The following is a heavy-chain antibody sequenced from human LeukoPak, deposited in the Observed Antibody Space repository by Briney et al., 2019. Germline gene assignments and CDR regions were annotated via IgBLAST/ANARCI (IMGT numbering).Heavy chain of an antibody. CDR3: ARVGDSSGYQLYYYYYMDV. Sequence: ASVKVSCKASGYTFTSYGISWVRQAPGQGLEWMGWISAYNGNTNYAQKLQGRVTMTTDTSTSTAYMELRSLRSDDTAVYYCARVGDSSGYQLYYYYYMDVWGKGTTVTVSS. J-gene: IGHJ6*03. V-gene: IGHV1-18*01. CDR1: GYTFTSYG. CDR2: ISAYNGNT. D-gene: IGHD3-22*01.